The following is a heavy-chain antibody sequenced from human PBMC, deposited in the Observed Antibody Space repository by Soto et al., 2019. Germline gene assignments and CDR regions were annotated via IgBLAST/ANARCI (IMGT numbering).Heavy chain of an antibody. CDR3: ARERAVVITTMGREDYYYYGMDV. D-gene: IGHD3-22*01. J-gene: IGHJ6*02. Sequence: ASVKVSCKASGYTFTSYDINWVRQATGQGLEWMGWMNPNSGNIGYAQKFQGRVTMTRNTSISTAYMELSSLRSEDTAVYYCARERAVVITTMGREDYYYYGMDVWGQGTTVT. CDR1: GYTFTSYD. CDR2: MNPNSGNI. V-gene: IGHV1-8*01.